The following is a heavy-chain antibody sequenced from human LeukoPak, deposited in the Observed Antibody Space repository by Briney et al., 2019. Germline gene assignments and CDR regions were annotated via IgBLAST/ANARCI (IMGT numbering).Heavy chain of an antibody. CDR2: IGTASDT. Sequence: GGSLRLSCAASGFTFSSFDMLWVRQPTGQGLEWVSTIGTASDTYYPGSVEGRFTLSRDNAKNSLYLQMNSLTAGDTAVYYCARGPPRGKYYYMDVWGKGTTVTVSS. J-gene: IGHJ6*03. V-gene: IGHV3-13*01. D-gene: IGHD1-1*01. CDR1: GFTFSSFD. CDR3: ARGPPRGKYYYMDV.